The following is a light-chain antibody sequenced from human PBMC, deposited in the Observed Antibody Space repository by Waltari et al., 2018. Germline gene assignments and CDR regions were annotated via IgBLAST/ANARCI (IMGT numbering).Light chain of an antibody. CDR3: QQANSAPLT. CDR1: QGISNY. Sequence: DIQMTQSPSPLPASVGDKVTITCRTSQGISNYLACYHQNPGKDPNLLIYSASRMQSWVPSRFSGSGAGTELTLTISNLQPEDVATYFCQQANSAPLTFGGGTKVEI. CDR2: SAS. J-gene: IGKJ4*01. V-gene: IGKV1-12*01.